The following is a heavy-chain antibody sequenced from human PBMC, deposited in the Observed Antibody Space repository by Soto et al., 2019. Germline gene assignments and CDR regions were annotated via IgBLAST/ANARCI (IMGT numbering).Heavy chain of an antibody. J-gene: IGHJ4*02. CDR1: GGSISSYY. Sequence: PSETLSLTCTVSGGSISSYYWSWIRQPPGKGLEWIGYIYYSGSTNYNPSLKSRVTISVDTSKNQFSLKLSSVTAADTAVYYCARQDALPASPLDYWGQGTLVTVSS. CDR2: IYYSGST. V-gene: IGHV4-59*08. CDR3: ARQDALPASPLDY. D-gene: IGHD6-25*01.